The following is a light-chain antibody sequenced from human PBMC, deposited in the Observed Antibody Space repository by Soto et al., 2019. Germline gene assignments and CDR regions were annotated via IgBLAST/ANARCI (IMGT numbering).Light chain of an antibody. Sequence: EIVLTQSPGTLSLSPGERATLSCSASPSVSSSFLAWYRQKPGQAPRLLIYSASSRATGIPGRFSGSGSGTDFTLTINRLEPEDFAVYYCQQYGSSPFTFGGGTKVDI. V-gene: IGKV3-20*01. CDR1: PSVSSSF. CDR2: SAS. J-gene: IGKJ4*01. CDR3: QQYGSSPFT.